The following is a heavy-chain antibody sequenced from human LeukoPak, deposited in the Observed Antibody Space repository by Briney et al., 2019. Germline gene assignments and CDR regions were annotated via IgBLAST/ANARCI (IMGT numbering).Heavy chain of an antibody. J-gene: IGHJ4*02. V-gene: IGHV4-39*07. CDR2: IYYSGST. D-gene: IGHD6-19*01. CDR3: AREAVAGTPFDY. Sequence: SETLSLTCSVSGGSISSSSHYWDWIRQPPGEGLEWIGSIYYSGSTYYNPSLKSRVTISVDTSKNQFSLKLSSVTAADTAVYYCAREAVAGTPFDYWGQGTLVTVSS. CDR1: GGSISSSSHY.